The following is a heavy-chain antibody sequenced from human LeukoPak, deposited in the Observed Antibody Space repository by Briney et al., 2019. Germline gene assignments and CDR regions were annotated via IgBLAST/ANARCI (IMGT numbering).Heavy chain of an antibody. V-gene: IGHV3-30-3*01. D-gene: IGHD6-6*01. CDR3: ARDDSSSQFDY. J-gene: IGHJ4*02. CDR2: ISYDGSNK. Sequence: GGSLRLSCAASGFTFSSYAMHWVRQAPGKGLEWVAVISYDGSNKYYADSVKGRFTISRDNSKNTLYLQMNSLRAEDTAVYYCARDDSSSQFDYWGQGTLVTVSS. CDR1: GFTFSSYA.